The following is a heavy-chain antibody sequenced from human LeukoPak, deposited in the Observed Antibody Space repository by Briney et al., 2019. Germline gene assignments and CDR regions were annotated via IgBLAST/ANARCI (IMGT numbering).Heavy chain of an antibody. CDR1: GYTFTSYY. J-gene: IGHJ4*02. V-gene: IGHV1-46*01. CDR2: INPSGGST. Sequence: ASVKVSCKASGYTFTSYYMHWVRQAPGQGLEWMGIINPSGGSTSYAQKFQGRVTMTRDTSTSTVYMELSSLRSEDTAVYYCARDTPTRYYDSSGYSYYFDHWGQGTLVTVSS. D-gene: IGHD3-22*01. CDR3: ARDTPTRYYDSSGYSYYFDH.